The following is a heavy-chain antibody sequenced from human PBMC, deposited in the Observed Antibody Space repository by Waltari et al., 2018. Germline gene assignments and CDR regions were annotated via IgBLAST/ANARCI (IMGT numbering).Heavy chain of an antibody. CDR2: MSYDGIST. D-gene: IGHD2-15*01. CDR3: AREGGTSGYSGYFDY. J-gene: IGHJ4*02. Sequence: QVKLVESGGGVVQPGRSLRLSCAAPGFTVSNGIIHWVRQAPGKGLEWVAAMSYDGISTYYADSVKGRFTIGGDDSKNTVYLQINSLRPEDTAIYYCAREGGTSGYSGYFDYWGQGTLVTVSS. V-gene: IGHV3-30*01. CDR1: GFTVSNGI.